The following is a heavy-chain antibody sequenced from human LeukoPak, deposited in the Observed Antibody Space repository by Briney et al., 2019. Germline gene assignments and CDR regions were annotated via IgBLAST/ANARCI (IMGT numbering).Heavy chain of an antibody. Sequence: GGSLRLSCAASGFTFSSYGMHWVRQAPGKGLEWVAVIWYDGSNKYYADSVKGRFTISRDNSKNTLYLQMNSLRAEDTAVYYCARGPLLGGDYFDYWGQGTLVTVSS. V-gene: IGHV3-33*01. CDR1: GFTFSSYG. CDR3: ARGPLLGGDYFDY. D-gene: IGHD7-27*01. CDR2: IWYDGSNK. J-gene: IGHJ4*02.